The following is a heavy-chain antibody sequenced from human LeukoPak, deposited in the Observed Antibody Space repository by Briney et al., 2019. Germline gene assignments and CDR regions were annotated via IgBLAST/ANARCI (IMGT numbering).Heavy chain of an antibody. CDR2: LSGNGNTI. CDR3: AKALYGGHDY. V-gene: IGHV3-23*01. CDR1: GFTFSTYA. D-gene: IGHD4-23*01. Sequence: GSLRLSCAASGFTFSTYAMSWVRQAPGKGLECVSALSGNGNTIYYADSVKGRFTISRDNSKNTLSLQMNGLRAEDTAVYYCAKALYGGHDYWGQGTLVTVSS. J-gene: IGHJ4*02.